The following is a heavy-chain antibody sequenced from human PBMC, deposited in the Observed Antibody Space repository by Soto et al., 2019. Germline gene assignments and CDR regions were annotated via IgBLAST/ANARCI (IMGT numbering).Heavy chain of an antibody. CDR1: GYTLTELS. CDR2: FDPEDGET. V-gene: IGHV1-24*01. Sequence: EASVKVSCKVSGYTLTELSMHWVRQAPGKGREWMGGFDPEDGETIYAQKFQGRVTMTEDTSTDTAYMELSSLRSEDTAVYYCATAPVQLEANCFDYWGQGXLVTVSS. D-gene: IGHD1-1*01. J-gene: IGHJ4*02. CDR3: ATAPVQLEANCFDY.